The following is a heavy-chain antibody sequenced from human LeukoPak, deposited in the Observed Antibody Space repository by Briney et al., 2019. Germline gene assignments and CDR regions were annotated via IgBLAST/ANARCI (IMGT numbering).Heavy chain of an antibody. J-gene: IGHJ4*02. CDR3: ARRATVTKYYFDY. CDR2: IYFSGST. CDR1: GGSVSSGNYY. D-gene: IGHD4-17*01. Sequence: PSETLSLTCTVSGGSVSSGNYYWRWIRQPPGKGLEWIGYIYFSGSTNYNPSLKSRVTISLDTSKNQFSLKLSSVTAADTAVYYCARRATVTKYYFDYWGQGTLVTVSS. V-gene: IGHV4-61*01.